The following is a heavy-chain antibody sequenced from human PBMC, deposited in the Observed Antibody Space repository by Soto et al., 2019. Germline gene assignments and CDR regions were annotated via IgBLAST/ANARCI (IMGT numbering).Heavy chain of an antibody. CDR1: GFTFSSYG. CDR2: MSYDGSK. Sequence: GGSLRLSCAAAGFTFSSYGMHWVRQAPGTGLEWVAVMSYDGSKYYADTVEGRFTISRDNSKNTLYLQINSLRPEDTAVYYCAKDFTPWFGAYFYYYYGMDVWGQGTTVTVSS. D-gene: IGHD3-10*01. J-gene: IGHJ6*02. V-gene: IGHV3-30*18. CDR3: AKDFTPWFGAYFYYYYGMDV.